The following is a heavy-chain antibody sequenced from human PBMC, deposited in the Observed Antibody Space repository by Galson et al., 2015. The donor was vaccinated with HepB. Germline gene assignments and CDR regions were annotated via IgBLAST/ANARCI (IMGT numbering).Heavy chain of an antibody. D-gene: IGHD5-18*01. CDR3: ARSPKYNYGQTLGY. CDR2: IDPSDSYT. CDR1: GYSFTSYW. J-gene: IGHJ4*02. V-gene: IGHV5-10-1*01. Sequence: QSGAEVKKPGESLRISCEGSGYSFTSYWTNWVRQMPGKGLELMGRIDPSDSYTKYSPSFQGHVTISADKSINTAYLQWSSLKASDTAMYYCARSPKYNYGQTLGYWGQGTLVTVSS.